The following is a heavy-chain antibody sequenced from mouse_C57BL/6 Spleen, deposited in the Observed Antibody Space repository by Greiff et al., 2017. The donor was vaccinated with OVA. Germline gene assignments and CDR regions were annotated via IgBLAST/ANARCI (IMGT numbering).Heavy chain of an antibody. V-gene: IGHV5-17*01. CDR1: GFTFSDYG. Sequence: EVHLVESGGGLVKPGGSLKLSCAASGFTFSDYGMHWVRQAPEKGLEWVAYISSSSSTIYYADTVKGRFTISRDNAKNTLFLQMTSLRSEDTAMYYCARRDYYGSSYLDYWGQGTTLTVSS. CDR2: ISSSSSTI. CDR3: ARRDYYGSSYLDY. D-gene: IGHD1-1*01. J-gene: IGHJ2*01.